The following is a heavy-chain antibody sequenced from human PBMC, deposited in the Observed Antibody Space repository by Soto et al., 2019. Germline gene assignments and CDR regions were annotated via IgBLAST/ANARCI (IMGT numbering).Heavy chain of an antibody. V-gene: IGHV4-4*02. CDR1: GGSITTGHW. J-gene: IGHJ6*02. Sequence: SETLSLTCAVSGGSITTGHWWTWVRQSPGKGLEWIGEIYQSGITNYNPSLNSRLSISMDQSKNQFSLKLTSVTAADTALYFCARGFSFSDNSDNDRIYFYYGLSVWGQGTTVTVSS. CDR3: ARGFSFSDNSDNDRIYFYYGLSV. CDR2: IYQSGIT. D-gene: IGHD2-15*01.